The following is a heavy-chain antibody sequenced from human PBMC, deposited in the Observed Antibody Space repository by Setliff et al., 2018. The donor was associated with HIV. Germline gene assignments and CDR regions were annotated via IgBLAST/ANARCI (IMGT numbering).Heavy chain of an antibody. CDR1: GFTFSSYA. CDR3: AGESRXALHESFQN. V-gene: IGHV3-23*01. D-gene: IGHD3-3*02. CDR2: ISGSGGST. J-gene: IGHJ1*01. Sequence: PGGSLRLSCAASGFTFSSYAMSWXRQAPXKXLEWVSAISGSGGSTYYADSVKGRFTISRXXSKNTLYLQMNRLRAEDTAVYYCAGESRXALHESFQNWGXGTLVTVXS.